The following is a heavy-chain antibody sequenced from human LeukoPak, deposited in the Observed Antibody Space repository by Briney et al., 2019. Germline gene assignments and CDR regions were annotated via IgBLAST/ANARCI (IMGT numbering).Heavy chain of an antibody. Sequence: GGSLRLPCAASGFTFSSYSMNWVRQTPGKGLEWVSYISSSSSSTIYYADSVEGRFTISRDNAKNSLYLQMNSLRAEDTAVYYCARDPYGSGSYYNFADYWGQGTLVTVSS. D-gene: IGHD3-10*01. CDR3: ARDPYGSGSYYNFADY. J-gene: IGHJ4*02. CDR2: ISSSSSSTI. V-gene: IGHV3-48*01. CDR1: GFTFSSYS.